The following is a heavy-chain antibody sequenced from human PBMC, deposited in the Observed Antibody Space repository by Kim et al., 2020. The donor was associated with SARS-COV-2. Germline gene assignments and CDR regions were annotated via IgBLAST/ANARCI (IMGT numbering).Heavy chain of an antibody. J-gene: IGHJ6*01. Sequence: GGSLRLSCAVSGLTFSSYAMSWVRQPPGKGLEWVAAISGSGGSTYHADFVKGRFTISGNNSKNTPFLQINSMTAEDTAEYYCTKVRARLLGHNYYGIDV. CDR2: ISGSGGST. CDR3: TKVRARLLGHNYYGIDV. CDR1: GLTFSSYA. V-gene: IGHV3-23*01. D-gene: IGHD2-8*02.